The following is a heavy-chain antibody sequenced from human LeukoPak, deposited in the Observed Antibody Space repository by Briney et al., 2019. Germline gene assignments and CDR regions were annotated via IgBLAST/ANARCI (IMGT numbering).Heavy chain of an antibody. V-gene: IGHV1-18*01. CDR1: GYTFTSYG. D-gene: IGHD6-13*01. CDR2: IIAYNGNT. J-gene: IGHJ4*02. Sequence: ASVKVSCKASGYTFTSYGISWVRQAPGQGLEWMGWIIAYNGNTNYAQKLQGRVTITTDTSTSTAYMELRSVRSDDTAGYCCARDYSRTAVHWGQGTLVTVSS. CDR3: ARDYSRTAVH.